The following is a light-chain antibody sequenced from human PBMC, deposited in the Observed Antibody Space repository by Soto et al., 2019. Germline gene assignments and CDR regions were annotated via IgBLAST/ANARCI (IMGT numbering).Light chain of an antibody. CDR3: QQYQNWPPT. CDR1: QSVSSN. J-gene: IGKJ1*01. V-gene: IGKV3-15*01. CDR2: GAS. Sequence: EIVMTQSPGTLSVSPGERATLSCMASQSVSSNLAWYQQKPGQAPRLFIYGASTRATGIPAKFSGSGFGTEFTLSISSLQSEDFAVYYCQQYQNWPPTFGQGTKVDI.